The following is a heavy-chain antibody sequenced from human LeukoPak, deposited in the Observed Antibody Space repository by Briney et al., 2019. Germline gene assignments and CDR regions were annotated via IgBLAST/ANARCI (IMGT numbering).Heavy chain of an antibody. CDR2: IYHSGST. CDR1: GGSISSSSYS. J-gene: IGHJ4*02. V-gene: IGHV4-30-2*01. CDR3: ARGLHDFWSGYYSITAYYFDY. D-gene: IGHD3-3*01. Sequence: SETLSLTCTVSGGSISSSSYSWSWIRQPPGKGLEWIGYIYHSGSTYYNPSLKSRVTISVDRSKNQFSLKLSSVTAADTAVYYCARGLHDFWSGYYSITAYYFDYWGQGTLVTVSS.